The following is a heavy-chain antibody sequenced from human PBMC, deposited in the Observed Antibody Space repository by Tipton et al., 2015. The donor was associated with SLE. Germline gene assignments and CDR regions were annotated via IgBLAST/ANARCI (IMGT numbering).Heavy chain of an antibody. CDR3: AKAGDYNLGDLDF. J-gene: IGHJ4*02. V-gene: IGHV3-30*02. CDR1: GFPSSSYG. D-gene: IGHD3-9*01. CDR2: ISYDAAKT. Sequence: SLRLSCAASGFPSSSYGMHWVRQPPGKGLEWVACISYDAAKTYYSDSVKGRFIISRDKPKNMLFLEMNNLRVDDTGIYYCAKAGDYNLGDLDFGGKGTLVTVSS.